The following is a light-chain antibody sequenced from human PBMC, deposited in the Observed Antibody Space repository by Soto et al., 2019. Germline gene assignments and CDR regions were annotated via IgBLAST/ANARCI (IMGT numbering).Light chain of an antibody. V-gene: IGKV3-15*01. CDR1: ESVSSN. CDR2: GAS. CDR3: QQYDNWPPIT. Sequence: EVVLTQSPATLSLSPGERVTLSCRASESVSSNLAWYQQKHGQAPRLLIYGASTRATGIPARFSGSGSGTEFTLTIRSLQSEDFAVYYCQQYDNWPPITFGQGTRLEIK. J-gene: IGKJ5*01.